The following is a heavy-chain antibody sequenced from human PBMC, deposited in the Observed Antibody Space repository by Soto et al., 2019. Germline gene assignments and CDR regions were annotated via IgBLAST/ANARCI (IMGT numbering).Heavy chain of an antibody. CDR1: SDSVTSNY. CDR2: MHYTGFS. V-gene: IGHV4-59*02. D-gene: IGHD2-21*02. J-gene: IGHJ6*02. CDR3: TSTYYFPSFKCRFTLSVDTSKNQFSLKLCSVTAADTSVYYCARDLGGGDYGDYLGEYYYYYGMDV. Sequence: SETLSLTCTFSSDSVTSNYLTWIRQSPGKGLEWIGYMHYTGFSHYSPSLKSRLTLSVDRSKNHFTLQLTSVTAADTAIYYCTSTYYFPSFKCRFTLSVDTSKNQFSLKLCSVTAADTSVYYCARDLGGGDYGDYLGEYYYYYGMDVWGQGTTVTV.